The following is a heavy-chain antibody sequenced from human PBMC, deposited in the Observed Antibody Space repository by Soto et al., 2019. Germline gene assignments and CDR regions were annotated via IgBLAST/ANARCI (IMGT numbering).Heavy chain of an antibody. CDR1: GGSINSYY. CDR2: VYDSGST. J-gene: IGHJ4*02. D-gene: IGHD6-13*01. Sequence: PSETLSLTCTVSGGSINSYYWTWIRQPPGKGLEWIGYVYDSGSTNYNPSLRSRLTISADTSKNQFSLKLNSATAADTAVYYCARGYSRNWFRVDSWGQGILVTVSS. CDR3: ARGYSRNWFRVDS. V-gene: IGHV4-59*01.